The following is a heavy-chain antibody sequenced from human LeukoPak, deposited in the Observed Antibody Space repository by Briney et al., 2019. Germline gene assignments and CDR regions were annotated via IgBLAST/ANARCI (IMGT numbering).Heavy chain of an antibody. J-gene: IGHJ4*02. V-gene: IGHV1-2*02. CDR2: INPNSGGT. CDR3: ASHSSGWYEYYFDY. CDR1: GYTFTGCY. D-gene: IGHD6-19*01. Sequence: ASVKVSCKASGYTFTGCYMHWVRQAPGQGLEWMGWINPNSGGTNYAQKFQGRVTMTRDTSISTAYMELSRLRSDDTAVYYCASHSSGWYEYYFDYWGQGTLVTVSS.